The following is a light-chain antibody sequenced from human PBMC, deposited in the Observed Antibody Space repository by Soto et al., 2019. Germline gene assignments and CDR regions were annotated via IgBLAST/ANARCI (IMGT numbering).Light chain of an antibody. CDR2: GAS. Sequence: EIVLTQSPDTLSLSPGERATLSCRASQSVSSSYLAWYQQKPGQAPRLLIYGASSRATGIPDRFSGSGSGTDFTLTISRLEPEDFAVYYCQQYDNSPTWTFGQGTKVDIK. V-gene: IGKV3-20*01. J-gene: IGKJ1*01. CDR1: QSVSSSY. CDR3: QQYDNSPTWT.